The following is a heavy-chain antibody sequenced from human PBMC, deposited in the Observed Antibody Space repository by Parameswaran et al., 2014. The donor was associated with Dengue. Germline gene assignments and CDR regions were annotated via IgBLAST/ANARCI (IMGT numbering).Heavy chain of an antibody. V-gene: IGHV3-23*01. CDR3: AKVLGKGVSYGGQYYFDY. Sequence: WIRQPPGKGLEWVSAISGSGGSTYYADSVKGRFTISRDNSKNTLYLQMNSLRAEDTAVYYCAKVLGKGVSYGGQYYFDYWGQGTLVTVSS. D-gene: IGHD5-18*01. J-gene: IGHJ4*02. CDR2: ISGSGGST.